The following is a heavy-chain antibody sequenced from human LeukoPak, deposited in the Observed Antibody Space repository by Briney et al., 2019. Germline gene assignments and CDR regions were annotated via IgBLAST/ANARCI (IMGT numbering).Heavy chain of an antibody. CDR2: IQTDGSDK. J-gene: IGHJ4*02. CDR3: AREDGPTYVGRFVY. CDR1: GFTFTNYG. Sequence: GRSLRLSCAASGFTFTNYGMNWVRQAPDKGLEWVTFIQTDGSDKYYADSVKGRFTISRDNSKNTVFLQVNNVRAEDTAVYFCAREDGPTYVGRFVYWGQGTLVTVSS. D-gene: IGHD3-10*01. V-gene: IGHV3-33*01.